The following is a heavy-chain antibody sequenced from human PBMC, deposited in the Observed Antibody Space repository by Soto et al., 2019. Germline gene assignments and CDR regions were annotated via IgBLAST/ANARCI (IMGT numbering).Heavy chain of an antibody. CDR1: GYIFANYW. CDR2: IYPADSDT. J-gene: IGHJ4*02. D-gene: IGHD6-6*01. CDR3: ARRRLYSTSCEVCGYFDY. V-gene: IGHV5-51*01. Sequence: GESLKISCKASGYIFANYWIGWVRQMPGKGLGWMGIIYPADSDTTYSPSFQGQVTISADNSINTAYLQWSSLKASDTAMYYCARRRLYSTSCEVCGYFDYWGQGTLVTVSS.